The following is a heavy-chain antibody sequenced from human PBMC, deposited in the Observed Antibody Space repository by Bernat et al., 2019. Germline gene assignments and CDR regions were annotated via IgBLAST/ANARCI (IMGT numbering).Heavy chain of an antibody. J-gene: IGHJ5*02. V-gene: IGHV1-69*06. D-gene: IGHD3-10*01. CDR3: ARPILVRGVIWGNWFDP. CDR1: GGTFSSYA. CDR2: IIPIFGTT. Sequence: QVQLVQSGAEVKKPGSSVKVSCKASGGTFSSYAISWVRQAPGQGLEWMGGIIPIFGTTNYAQRFQDRVTITADKSTSTAYMELSSLRSEDTAVYYCARPILVRGVIWGNWFDPWGQGTLVTVSS.